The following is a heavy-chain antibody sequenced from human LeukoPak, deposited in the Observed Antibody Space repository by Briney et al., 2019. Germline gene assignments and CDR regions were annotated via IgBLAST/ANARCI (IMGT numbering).Heavy chain of an antibody. CDR3: ASGPWGLRYFDWFRYYFDY. D-gene: IGHD3-9*01. Sequence: PSETLSLTCTVSGGSISSYYLSWIRQPPGKGLEWIGYIYYSGSTNYNPSLKSRVTISVDTSKNQFSLKLSSVTAADTAVYYCASGPWGLRYFDWFRYYFDYWGQGTLVTVSS. CDR2: IYYSGST. J-gene: IGHJ4*02. V-gene: IGHV4-59*12. CDR1: GGSISSYY.